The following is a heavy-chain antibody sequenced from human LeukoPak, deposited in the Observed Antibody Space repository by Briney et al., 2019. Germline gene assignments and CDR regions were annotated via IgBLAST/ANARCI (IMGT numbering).Heavy chain of an antibody. CDR2: ISYDGSNK. D-gene: IGHD3-22*01. V-gene: IGHV3-30-3*01. Sequence: GGSLRLSCAASGFTFSSYAMHWVRQAPGKGLEWVAVISYDGSNKYCADSVKGRFTISRDNSKNTLYLQMNSLRAEDTAVYYCARGAFYDSSVRAFDIWGQGTMVTVSS. J-gene: IGHJ3*02. CDR3: ARGAFYDSSVRAFDI. CDR1: GFTFSSYA.